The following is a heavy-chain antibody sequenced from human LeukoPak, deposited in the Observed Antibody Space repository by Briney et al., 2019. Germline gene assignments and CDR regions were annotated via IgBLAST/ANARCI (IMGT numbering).Heavy chain of an antibody. CDR1: GFTFSSYS. CDR2: ISSSSSYI. D-gene: IGHD3-3*02. V-gene: IGHV3-21*01. Sequence: GGSLRLSCAASGFTFSSYSMNWVRQAPGKGLEWVSSISSSSSYIYYADSVKGRFTISRDNAKNSLYLQMNSLRAEGTAVYYCARDGEQLGFDYWGQGTLVTVSS. CDR3: ARDGEQLGFDY. J-gene: IGHJ4*02.